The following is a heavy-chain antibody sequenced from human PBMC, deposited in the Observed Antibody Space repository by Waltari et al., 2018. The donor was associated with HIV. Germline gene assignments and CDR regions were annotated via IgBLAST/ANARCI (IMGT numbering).Heavy chain of an antibody. V-gene: IGHV4-59*01. Sequence: QVQLQESGPGLVKPSETLSLTCTVSGGSISSYYWSWIRQPPGKGLEWIGNIYYSGSTNYNPSLKSRVTISVDTSKNQFSLKLSSVTAADTAVYYCARDYYDSSGSSYGMDVWGQGTTVTVSS. J-gene: IGHJ6*02. CDR3: ARDYYDSSGSSYGMDV. CDR2: IYYSGST. D-gene: IGHD3-22*01. CDR1: GGSISSYY.